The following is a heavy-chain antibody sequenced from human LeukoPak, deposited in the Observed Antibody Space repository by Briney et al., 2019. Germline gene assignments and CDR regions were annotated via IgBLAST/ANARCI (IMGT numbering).Heavy chain of an antibody. CDR3: AKRDRGGWFDP. Sequence: PSETLSLTCTVSGGSIRSHHWTWIRQAPGKRLEWIGYTFYTGATYYNPSLRSRVTISIDTSKNQFSLKVTSVTTADTAVYYCAKRDRGGWFDPWGQGTLDTVSS. CDR1: GGSIRSHH. D-gene: IGHD1-1*01. J-gene: IGHJ5*02. V-gene: IGHV4-59*11. CDR2: TFYTGAT.